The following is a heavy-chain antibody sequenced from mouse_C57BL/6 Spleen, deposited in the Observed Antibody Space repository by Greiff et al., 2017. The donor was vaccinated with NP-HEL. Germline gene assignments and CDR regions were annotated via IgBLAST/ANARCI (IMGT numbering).Heavy chain of an antibody. D-gene: IGHD1-1*02. CDR3: ARSDYGPAWFAY. J-gene: IGHJ3*01. Sequence: QVQLQQSRAELVKPGASVKISCKASGYAFSSYWMNWVKQRPGKGLEWIGQIYPGDGDTNYNGKFKGKATLTADKSSSTAYMQLSSLTSEDSAVYFCARSDYGPAWFAYWGQGTLVTVSA. CDR1: GYAFSSYW. V-gene: IGHV1-80*01. CDR2: IYPGDGDT.